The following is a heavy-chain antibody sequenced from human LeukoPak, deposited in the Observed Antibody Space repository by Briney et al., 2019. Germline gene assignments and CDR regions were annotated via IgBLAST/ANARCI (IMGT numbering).Heavy chain of an antibody. CDR2: IHHSGST. CDR1: GGSICSGGYY. J-gene: IGHJ5*02. CDR3: ANWFDP. V-gene: IGHV4-30-2*01. Sequence: KPSETLSLTCTVSGGSICSGGYYWSWVRQPPGKGLEWIGYIHHSGSTQNNPSLKSRVTISVDWSKNQFSLKLSSERTVDYNTPSTANWFDPWGQGTLVTVSS. D-gene: IGHD3-10*01.